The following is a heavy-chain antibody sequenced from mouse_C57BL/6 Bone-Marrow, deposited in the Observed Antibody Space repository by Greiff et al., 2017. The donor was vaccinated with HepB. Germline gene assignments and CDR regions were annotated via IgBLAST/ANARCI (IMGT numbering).Heavy chain of an antibody. D-gene: IGHD1-1*01. V-gene: IGHV1-19*01. J-gene: IGHJ1*03. CDR3: ARRDYYGSVPGWYFDV. CDR2: INPYNGGT. CDR1: GYTFTDYY. Sequence: EVKLVESGPVLVKPGASVKMSCKASGYTFTDYYMNWVKQSHGKSLEWIGVINPYNGGTSYNQKFKGKATLTVDKSSSTAYMELNSLTSEDSAVYYCARRDYYGSVPGWYFDVWGTGTTVTVSS.